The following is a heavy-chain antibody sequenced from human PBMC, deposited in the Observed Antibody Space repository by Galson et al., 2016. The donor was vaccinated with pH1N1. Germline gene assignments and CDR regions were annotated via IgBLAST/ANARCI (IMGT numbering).Heavy chain of an antibody. Sequence: SLRLSCAASGFTFSDSYMSWIRQAPGKGLEFVSYIRGSGNYANYADSVEGRFTISRDNSKNTLYLQMNSLRAEDTAIYYCAKRGQRVYVWGQGTTVTVSS. D-gene: IGHD1-1*01. CDR3: AKRGQRVYV. V-gene: IGHV3-11*03. CDR1: GFTFSDSY. CDR2: IRGSGNYA. J-gene: IGHJ6*02.